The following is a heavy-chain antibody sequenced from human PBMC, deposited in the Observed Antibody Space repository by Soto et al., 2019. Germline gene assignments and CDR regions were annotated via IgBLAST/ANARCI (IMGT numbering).Heavy chain of an antibody. V-gene: IGHV3-33*01. J-gene: IGHJ3*01. D-gene: IGHD6-19*01. Sequence: QVQLVESGGGVVQPGTSLRLSCAASGFTFRQYGMHWVRQAPGKGLDWVAVIFYDGFNEYYADSVRGRFTISRDNSGNMVYLQMNSLRSEDTAVYYCVLGRGSGVHLRCLDLWGQGTAVVVSS. CDR3: VLGRGSGVHLRCLDL. CDR2: IFYDGFNE. CDR1: GFTFRQYG.